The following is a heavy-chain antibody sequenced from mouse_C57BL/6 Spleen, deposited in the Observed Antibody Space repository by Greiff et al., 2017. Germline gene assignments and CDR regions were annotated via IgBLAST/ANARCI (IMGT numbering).Heavy chain of an antibody. J-gene: IGHJ4*01. CDR3: ARLGEIYYGNYDYAMDY. Sequence: EVQLQQSGPELVKPGASVKISCKASGYTFTDYYMNWVKQSHGKSLEWIGDINPNNGGTSYNQKFKGKATLTVDKSSSTAYMELRSLTSEDSAVYYCARLGEIYYGNYDYAMDYWGQGTSVTVSS. D-gene: IGHD2-1*01. V-gene: IGHV1-26*01. CDR2: INPNNGGT. CDR1: GYTFTDYY.